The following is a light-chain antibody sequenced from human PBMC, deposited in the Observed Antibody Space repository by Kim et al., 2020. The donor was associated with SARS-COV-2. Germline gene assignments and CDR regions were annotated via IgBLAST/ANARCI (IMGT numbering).Light chain of an antibody. J-gene: IGKJ1*01. V-gene: IGKV1-5*03. CDR1: QSISSS. CDR3: QEYNTYWRT. CDR2: QAS. Sequence: DIQMTQSPSTLSASVGDRVSITCRASQSISSSLAWYQQKPGRAPKLLIYQASTLESGVPSRFSGSGSGTEFTLTISSLQPDYFATYHCQEYNTYWRTFGQGTKVDIK.